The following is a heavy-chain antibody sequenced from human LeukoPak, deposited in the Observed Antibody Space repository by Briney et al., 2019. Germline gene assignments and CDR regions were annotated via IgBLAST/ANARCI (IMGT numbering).Heavy chain of an antibody. J-gene: IGHJ4*02. V-gene: IGHV3-21*01. Sequence: SSFATTSPSVYHAASGKGRFAISRDNAKTSLYLQMNSLRAEDTALYYCAREVSEGFDFWGQGTLVTVSS. CDR3: AREVSEGFDF. D-gene: IGHD3-22*01. CDR2: FATTSPSV.